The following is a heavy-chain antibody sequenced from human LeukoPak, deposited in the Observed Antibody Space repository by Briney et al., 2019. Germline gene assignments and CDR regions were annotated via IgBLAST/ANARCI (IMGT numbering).Heavy chain of an antibody. D-gene: IGHD5-18*01. J-gene: IGHJ4*02. V-gene: IGHV3-7*01. CDR1: GFTFDSSW. Sequence: PGGSLRLSCAASGFTFDSSWMNWVREAPGKGLEGVASLNPDDSAKYYVDSVRGRFTISRDNAKNSLYLQMSSLRAEDTAVYYCARDRAYSSFDYWGQGTLVTVSS. CDR3: ARDRAYSSFDY. CDR2: LNPDDSAK.